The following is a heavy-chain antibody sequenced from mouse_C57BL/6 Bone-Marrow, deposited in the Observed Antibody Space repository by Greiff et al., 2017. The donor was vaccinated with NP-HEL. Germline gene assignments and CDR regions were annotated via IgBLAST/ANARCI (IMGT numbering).Heavy chain of an antibody. V-gene: IGHV1-82*01. Sequence: VQLQQSGPELVKPGASVKISCKASGYAFSSSWMNWVKQRPGKGLEWIGRIYPGDGDTNYNGKFKGKATLTADKSSSTAYRQLSILTSEDSAFYFCARIYYAMDDWGQGTSVTVSS. CDR1: GYAFSSSW. J-gene: IGHJ4*01. CDR2: IYPGDGDT. CDR3: ARIYYAMDD.